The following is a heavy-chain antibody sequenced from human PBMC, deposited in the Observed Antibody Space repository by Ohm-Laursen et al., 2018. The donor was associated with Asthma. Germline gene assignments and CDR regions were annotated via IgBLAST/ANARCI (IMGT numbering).Heavy chain of an antibody. D-gene: IGHD2-15*01. CDR3: ARVVVADYYYYYGMDV. CDR1: GYTFTSYG. Sequence: ASVKVSCKASGYTFTSYGISWVRQAPGQGLEWMGWISAYNGNTNYAQKLQGRVTMTTDTSTSTAYMELRSLRSDDTAVYYCARVVVADYYYYYGMDVWGQGTTVTVSS. V-gene: IGHV1-18*04. J-gene: IGHJ6*02. CDR2: ISAYNGNT.